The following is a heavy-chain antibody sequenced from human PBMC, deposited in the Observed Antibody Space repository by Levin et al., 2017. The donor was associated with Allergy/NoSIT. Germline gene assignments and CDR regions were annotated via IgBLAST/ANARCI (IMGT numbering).Heavy chain of an antibody. CDR3: ARDSGDYYDSSGYYDHYGMDV. CDR2: IYYSGST. J-gene: IGHJ6*02. D-gene: IGHD3-22*01. CDR1: GGSVSSGSYY. Sequence: SETLSLTCTVSGGSVSSGSYYWSWIRQPPGKGLEWIGYIYYSGSTNYNPSLKSRVTISVDTSKNQFSLKLSSVTAADTAVYYCARDSGDYYDSSGYYDHYGMDVWGQGTTVTVSS. V-gene: IGHV4-61*01.